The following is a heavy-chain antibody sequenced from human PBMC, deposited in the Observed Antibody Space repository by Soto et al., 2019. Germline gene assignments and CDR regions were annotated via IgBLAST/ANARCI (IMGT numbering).Heavy chain of an antibody. CDR3: ARDGYCSSTSCYPQDYYYYYGMDV. CDR1: GYTFTSYA. V-gene: IGHV1-3*01. CDR2: INAGNGNT. D-gene: IGHD2-2*03. J-gene: IGHJ6*02. Sequence: QVQLVQSGAEVKKPGASVTVSCKASGYTFTSYAMHWVRQAPGQRLEWMGWINAGNGNTKYSQKFQGRVTITRDTSASTAYMELSSLRSEDTAVYYCARDGYCSSTSCYPQDYYYYYGMDVWGQGTTVTVSS.